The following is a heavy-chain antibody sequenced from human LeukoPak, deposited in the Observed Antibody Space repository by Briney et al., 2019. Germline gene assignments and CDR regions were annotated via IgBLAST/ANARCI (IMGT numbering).Heavy chain of an antibody. J-gene: IGHJ4*02. CDR3: ARDLFDDILTGYYPDY. D-gene: IGHD3-9*01. CDR2: ISYDGSNK. CDR1: GFTFSSYG. V-gene: IGHV3-30*03. Sequence: PGRSLRLSCAASGFTFSSYGMHWVRQAPGKGLEWVAVISYDGSNKYYADSVKGRFTISRDNSKNTLYLQMNSLRAEDTAVYYCARDLFDDILTGYYPDYWGQGTLVTVSS.